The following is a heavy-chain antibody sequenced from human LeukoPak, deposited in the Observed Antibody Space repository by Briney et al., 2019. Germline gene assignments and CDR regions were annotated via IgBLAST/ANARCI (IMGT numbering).Heavy chain of an antibody. D-gene: IGHD2-2*01. J-gene: IGHJ4*02. CDR3: ARLLSTSRSTPGAVDY. CDR1: GGSISPYY. CDR2: IYSSGSA. V-gene: IGHV4-4*08. Sequence: PSETLSLTCTVSGGSISPYYWSWIWQSPGKGLEWIGYIYSSGSANYNPSLKSRVTISVDTSKTQFSLKLSSVTAADTAVYYCARLLSTSRSTPGAVDYWGQGTLVTVSS.